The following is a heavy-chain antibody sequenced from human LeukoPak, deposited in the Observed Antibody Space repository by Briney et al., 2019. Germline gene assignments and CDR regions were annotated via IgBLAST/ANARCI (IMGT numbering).Heavy chain of an antibody. D-gene: IGHD2-15*01. CDR1: GFTFSNYA. V-gene: IGHV3-30-3*01. J-gene: IGHJ5*02. Sequence: GGSLRLSCAASGFTFSNYAMHWVRQAPGKGLEWVAVISYDGSNKYYADSVKGRFTISRDNSKNTLYLQMNSLRAEDTAVYYCAKDLYCSGGSCYRNWFDPWGQGTLVTVSS. CDR2: ISYDGSNK. CDR3: AKDLYCSGGSCYRNWFDP.